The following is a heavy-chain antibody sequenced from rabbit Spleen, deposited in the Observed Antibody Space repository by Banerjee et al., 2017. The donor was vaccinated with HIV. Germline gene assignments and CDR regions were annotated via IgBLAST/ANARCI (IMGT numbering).Heavy chain of an antibody. D-gene: IGHD5-1*01. Sequence: QEQLVESGGGLVQPEGSLTLTCTASGFSFSSSYYMCWVRQAPGKGLQWIACINTATGKPVYATWAKGRFTISTTSSTTVTLQMTSLTAADTATYFCARAGEGGDGYLNLWGQGTLVTVS. V-gene: IGHV1S45*01. CDR1: GFSFSSSYY. CDR3: ARAGEGGDGYLNL. CDR2: INTATGKP. J-gene: IGHJ4*01.